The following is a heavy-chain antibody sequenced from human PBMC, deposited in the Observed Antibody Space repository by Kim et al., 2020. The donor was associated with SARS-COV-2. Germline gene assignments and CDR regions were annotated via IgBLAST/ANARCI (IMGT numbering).Heavy chain of an antibody. Sequence: SETLSLTCTVSGGSISSYYWSWIRQPPGKGLEWIGYIYYSGSTNYNPSLKSRVTISVDTSKNQFSLKLSSVTAADTAVYYCAIQETLPDDYGDYRGYYYGMDVWGQGTTVTVSS. CDR2: IYYSGST. CDR1: GGSISSYY. CDR3: AIQETLPDDYGDYRGYYYGMDV. D-gene: IGHD4-17*01. V-gene: IGHV4-59*13. J-gene: IGHJ6*02.